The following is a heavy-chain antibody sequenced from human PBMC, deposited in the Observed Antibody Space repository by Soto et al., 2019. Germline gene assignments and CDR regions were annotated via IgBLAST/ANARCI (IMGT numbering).Heavy chain of an antibody. CDR2: IFWKDGN. CDR1: ASSLTNGRLG. CDR3: ARIEPGDAGGYFDS. Sequence: QVTLKESGPVLVKPTETLTLTCSVSASSLTNGRLGVGWIRQPPGKALEWLAHIFWKDGNSYKASLKDKLTSYKDTSISQVVLTMTNMDPVDTGTYYCARIEPGDAGGYFDSWGQGTLVTVSS. J-gene: IGHJ4*02. V-gene: IGHV2-26*01. D-gene: IGHD7-27*01.